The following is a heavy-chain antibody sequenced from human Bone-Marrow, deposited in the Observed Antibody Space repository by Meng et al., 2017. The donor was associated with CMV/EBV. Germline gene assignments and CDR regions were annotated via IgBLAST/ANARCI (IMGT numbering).Heavy chain of an antibody. Sequence: GESLKISCAASGFTFSSYSMNWVRQAPGKGLEWVGFIRSKTYGRATEYAASVKGRFSISRDDSKSIAYLQMNSLKTEDTAVYYCTLYYDLWSGYYSIWGQGPLDTVSS. CDR1: GFTFSSYS. V-gene: IGHV3-49*04. CDR2: IRSKTYGRAT. J-gene: IGHJ4*02. D-gene: IGHD3-3*01. CDR3: TLYYDLWSGYYSI.